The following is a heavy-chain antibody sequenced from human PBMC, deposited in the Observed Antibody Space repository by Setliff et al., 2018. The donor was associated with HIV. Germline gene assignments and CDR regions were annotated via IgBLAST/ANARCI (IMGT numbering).Heavy chain of an antibody. V-gene: IGHV4-61*02. Sequence: SETLSLTCTVSGGSISSGSYYWNWIRQPAGKGLEWIGRIYTSGTTNYNPSLKSRVTISLDMSKNQFSLRLSSVTAADTAVYFCVRRVSHGSQPSYFDSWGQGTLVTVSS. D-gene: IGHD3-10*01. CDR2: IYTSGTT. CDR1: GGSISSGSYY. J-gene: IGHJ4*02. CDR3: VRRVSHGSQPSYFDS.